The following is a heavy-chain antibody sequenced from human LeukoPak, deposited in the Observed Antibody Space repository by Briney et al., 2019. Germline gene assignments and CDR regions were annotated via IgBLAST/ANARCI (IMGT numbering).Heavy chain of an antibody. CDR3: ARDGYSSLTYYFDY. D-gene: IGHD6-13*01. CDR1: GYTFTSYG. V-gene: IGHV1-18*01. CDR2: ISAYNGNT. J-gene: IGHJ4*02. Sequence: AASVKVSCKASGYTFTSYGISWVRQAPGQGLEWMGWISAYNGNTNYAQKLQGRVTMTTDTSTSTAYMELRSLRSDDTAVYYCARDGYSSLTYYFDYWGQGTLVTVSS.